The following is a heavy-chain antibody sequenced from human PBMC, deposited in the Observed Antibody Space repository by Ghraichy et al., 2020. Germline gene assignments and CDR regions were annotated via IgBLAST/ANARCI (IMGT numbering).Heavy chain of an antibody. CDR2: ITSSDDT. CDR1: GFRFSSFA. Sequence: GESLNISCEASGFRFSSFAMSWVRQAPGKGLEWVSGITSSDDTYYAHSVKGRFTISRDNSKNTLFLEMNSLRGEDTGIYYCADLVWGEFVDSLPPPMDPFDIWGQGTMVTVSS. J-gene: IGHJ3*02. CDR3: ADLVWGEFVDSLPPPMDPFDI. V-gene: IGHV3-23*01. D-gene: IGHD2-21*01.